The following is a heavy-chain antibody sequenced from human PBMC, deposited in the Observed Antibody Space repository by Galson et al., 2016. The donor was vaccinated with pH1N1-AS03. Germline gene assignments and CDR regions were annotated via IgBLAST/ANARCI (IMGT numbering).Heavy chain of an antibody. Sequence: QSGAEVKKPGESLKITCKGSGYRFPSYWIAWVRQVPGRGLECMGIVYPDDSDVIYMSSFEGQVTISADKSSGAAYLEWRSLNVSDNGMYYCARLFGKGGRIDFWGQGTLVTVSS. V-gene: IGHV5-51*01. CDR2: VYPDDSDV. D-gene: IGHD1-14*01. CDR1: GYRFPSYW. CDR3: ARLFGKGGRIDF. J-gene: IGHJ4*02.